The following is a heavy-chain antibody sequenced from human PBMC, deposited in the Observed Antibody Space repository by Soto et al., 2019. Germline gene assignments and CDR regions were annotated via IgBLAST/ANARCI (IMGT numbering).Heavy chain of an antibody. CDR2: IFYSGST. J-gene: IGHJ4*02. CDR1: GDSISSYY. CDR3: ARHRSASSWFFY. Sequence: PSETLSLTCTVSGDSISSYYWSWIRQPPGKGLEWIGYIFYSGSTNYNPSLKSRLTMSVDTSNNPFSLKLNSVTAADTALYYCARHRSASSWFFYWGQGTLVTVSS. D-gene: IGHD6-13*01. V-gene: IGHV4-59*08.